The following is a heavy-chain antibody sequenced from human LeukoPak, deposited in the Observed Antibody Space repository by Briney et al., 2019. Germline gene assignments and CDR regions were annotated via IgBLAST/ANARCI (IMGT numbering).Heavy chain of an antibody. Sequence: PGGSLRLSCAASGFTFSTCAMSWVRQAPGKGLEWVSTISGGGRSTDYADSVKGLFTISRVNSKNTLYLQMNSLRAEDTAVYYCARERYFDYWGQGTLVTVSS. V-gene: IGHV3-23*01. CDR1: GFTFSTCA. CDR2: ISGGGRST. J-gene: IGHJ4*02. CDR3: ARERYFDY.